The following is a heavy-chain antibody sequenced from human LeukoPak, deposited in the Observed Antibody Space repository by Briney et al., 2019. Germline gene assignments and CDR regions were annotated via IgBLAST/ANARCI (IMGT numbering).Heavy chain of an antibody. V-gene: IGHV3-23*01. J-gene: IGHJ4*02. D-gene: IGHD4/OR15-4a*01. CDR1: GFTFSSYA. CDR3: AKDRILRVTMVDY. CDR2: ISGSGGST. Sequence: GWSLRLSCAASGFTFSSYAMSWVRQAPGRGLEWVSAISGSGGSTYYADSVKGRFTISRDNSKNTLYLQMNSLRAEDTAVYYCAKDRILRVTMVDYWGQGTLVTVSS.